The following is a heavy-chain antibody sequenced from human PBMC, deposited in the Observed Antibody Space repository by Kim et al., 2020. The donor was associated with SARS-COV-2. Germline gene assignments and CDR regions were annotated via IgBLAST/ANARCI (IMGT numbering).Heavy chain of an antibody. D-gene: IGHD3-16*02. CDR3: ARGPRPITFGGVIVRGSSSCMDV. CDR1: GGSFSGYY. V-gene: IGHV4-34*01. J-gene: IGHJ6*03. CDR2: INHSGST. Sequence: SETLSLTCAVYGGSFSGYYWSWIRQPPGKGLEWIGEINHSGSTNYNPSLKSRVTISVDTSKNQFSLKLSSVTAADTAVYYCARGPRPITFGGVIVRGSSSCMDVWGKGTTVTVSS.